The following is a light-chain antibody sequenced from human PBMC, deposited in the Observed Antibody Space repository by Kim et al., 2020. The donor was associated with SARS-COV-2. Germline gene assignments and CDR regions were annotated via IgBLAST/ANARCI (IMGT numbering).Light chain of an antibody. CDR1: SSDVGGYNY. V-gene: IGLV2-11*01. CDR3: CSYAGSYFYV. Sequence: GQSVTISCTGTSSDVGGYNYVSWYQQHPGKAPKVMIYAVSKRPSGVPDRFSGSKSGNTASLTISGLQAEDEADYYCCSYAGSYFYVFGTGTKVTVL. CDR2: AVS. J-gene: IGLJ1*01.